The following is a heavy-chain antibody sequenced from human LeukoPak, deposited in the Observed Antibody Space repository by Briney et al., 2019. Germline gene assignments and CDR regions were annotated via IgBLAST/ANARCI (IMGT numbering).Heavy chain of an antibody. Sequence: GGSLRLSCAASGFTFSRCAMNWVRQAPGKGLEWVSSVSSSGSYIYQADSVKGRFTISRDNAKNSLYLQMNSLRAEDMAVYYCARATVVPATDWYFDLWGRGTLVTVSS. D-gene: IGHD2-15*01. J-gene: IGHJ2*01. CDR3: ARATVVPATDWYFDL. V-gene: IGHV3-21*01. CDR1: GFTFSRCA. CDR2: VSSSGSYI.